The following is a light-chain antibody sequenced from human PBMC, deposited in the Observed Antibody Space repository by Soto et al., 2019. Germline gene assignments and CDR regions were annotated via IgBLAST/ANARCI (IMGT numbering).Light chain of an antibody. CDR3: QQYNSWPYT. V-gene: IGKV3-15*01. CDR2: DAS. CDR1: QSVNTN. Sequence: ETVMTQSPATLSASPGERAPLSCRASQSVNTNLAWYQQKPGQAPRLLNYDASTRATGIPASFGGSGSGTEFTLTIRSLQSEDSAVYYCQQYNSWPYTFGQGTKVDIK. J-gene: IGKJ2*01.